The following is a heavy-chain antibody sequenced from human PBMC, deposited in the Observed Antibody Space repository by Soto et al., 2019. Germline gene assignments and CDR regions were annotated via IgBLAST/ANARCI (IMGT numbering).Heavy chain of an antibody. CDR3: AKGLGSWATQYECDY. J-gene: IGHJ4*02. D-gene: IGHD6-13*01. CDR1: GFTFDDYA. CDR2: ISWHSGSI. V-gene: IGHV3-9*01. Sequence: EVQLVESGGGLVQPGRSLRLSCAASGFTFDDYAMHWVRQAPGKGLEWVSGISWHSGSIGYADSVKGRFTISRDNAKNSLYMQMNSLRAEDTALYYYAKGLGSWATQYECDYWGQGTLVTVSS.